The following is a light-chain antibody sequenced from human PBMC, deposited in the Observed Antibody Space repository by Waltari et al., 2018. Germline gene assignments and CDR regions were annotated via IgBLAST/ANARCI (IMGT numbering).Light chain of an antibody. CDR1: QSVSRA. Sequence: EVVLTQSPGTLSLSPGESATLSCRASQSVSRALAWYQRKPGQAPRLLIYGASIRATGIPDRFSGSGSGTDFSLTISRLEPADSAMYYCQHYVRLPATFGQGTKVEIK. CDR3: QHYVRLPAT. J-gene: IGKJ1*01. CDR2: GAS. V-gene: IGKV3-20*01.